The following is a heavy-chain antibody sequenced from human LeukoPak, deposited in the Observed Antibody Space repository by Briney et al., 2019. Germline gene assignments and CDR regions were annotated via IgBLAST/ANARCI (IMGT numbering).Heavy chain of an antibody. D-gene: IGHD2-2*01. V-gene: IGHV4-31*03. J-gene: IGHJ4*02. CDR2: IYYSEST. CDR1: GGSISSGGYY. CDR3: ARSPYAQDYYFDY. Sequence: SETLPLTCTVSGGSISSGGYYWSWIRQHPGKGLEWIGYIYYSESTYYNPSLKSRVTISVDTSKNQFSLKLSSVTAADTAVYYCARSPYAQDYYFDYWGQGTLVTVSS.